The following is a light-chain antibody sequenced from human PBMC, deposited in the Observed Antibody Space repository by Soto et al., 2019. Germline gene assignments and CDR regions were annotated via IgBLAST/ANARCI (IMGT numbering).Light chain of an antibody. CDR3: SSYTTSSTPHLV. J-gene: IGLJ2*01. CDR1: SSDVGGYNY. Sequence: QSALTQPASVSGSPGQSITISCTGTSSDVGGYNYVSWYQQYPGKAPKAMIYEVTNRPSGVSNRFSGSKSGNTASLTISGLQAEDEADYYCSSYTTSSTPHLVFGGGTKLTVL. V-gene: IGLV2-14*01. CDR2: EVT.